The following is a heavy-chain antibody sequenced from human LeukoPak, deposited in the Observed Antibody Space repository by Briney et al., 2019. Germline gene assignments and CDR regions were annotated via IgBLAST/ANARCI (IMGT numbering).Heavy chain of an antibody. D-gene: IGHD2-2*01. CDR3: ARQATSYLGPSWFDP. CDR2: IYFNGGI. V-gene: IGHV4-59*08. J-gene: IGHJ5*02. CDR1: GGSLSSHY. Sequence: SETLSLTCTASGGSLSSHYWSWIRQPPGKGLEWIGYIYFNGGINYNPSLESRVTISVDTSKNQFSLKLRSVTAADTAVYYCARQATSYLGPSWFDPWGQGTLVTVSS.